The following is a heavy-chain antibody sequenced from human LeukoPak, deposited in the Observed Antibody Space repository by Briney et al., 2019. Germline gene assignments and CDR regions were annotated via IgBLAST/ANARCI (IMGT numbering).Heavy chain of an antibody. D-gene: IGHD2-2*01. V-gene: IGHV4-59*01. CDR2: IYYSRST. CDR3: ARDRRYCSSTSCYGGGSYYYGMDV. Sequence: ASETLSLTCTVSGGSISSYYWSWIRQPPGKGLEWIGYIYYSRSTNYNPSLKSRVTISVDTSKNQFSLKLSSVTAADTAVYYRARDRRYCSSTSCYGGGSYYYGMDVWGQGTTVTVSS. J-gene: IGHJ6*02. CDR1: GGSISSYY.